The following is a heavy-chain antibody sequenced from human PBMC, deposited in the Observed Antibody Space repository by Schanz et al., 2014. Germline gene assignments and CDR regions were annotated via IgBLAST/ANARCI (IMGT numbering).Heavy chain of an antibody. V-gene: IGHV3-23*01. Sequence: EMQLLESGGGLIQPGGSLRLSCAASGFTFSTHAMSWVRQVPGKGLEWVSAISGSGGSTYYADSVKGRFTISRDNSKNTLYLQMNSLRAEDTAVYYCARPALWFGDNCFDPWGQGTLVTVSS. D-gene: IGHD3-10*01. J-gene: IGHJ5*02. CDR2: ISGSGGST. CDR3: ARPALWFGDNCFDP. CDR1: GFTFSTHA.